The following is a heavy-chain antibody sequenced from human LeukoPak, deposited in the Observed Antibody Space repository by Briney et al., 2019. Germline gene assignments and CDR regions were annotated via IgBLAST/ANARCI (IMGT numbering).Heavy chain of an antibody. CDR3: ARVATYMDV. Sequence: SETLSLTCTVSGGSISSYYWSWIRQPPGKGQEWIGDIYYSGNTNYNPSLKSRVTISVDTSKNQFSLKLSSVTAADTAVYYCARVATYMDVWGKGTTVTVSS. V-gene: IGHV4-59*12. J-gene: IGHJ6*03. CDR2: IYYSGNT. CDR1: GGSISSYY.